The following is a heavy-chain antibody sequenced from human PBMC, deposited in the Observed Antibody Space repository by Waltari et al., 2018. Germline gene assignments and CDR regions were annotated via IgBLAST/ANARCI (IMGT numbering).Heavy chain of an antibody. CDR2: IMTDGSEE. V-gene: IGHV3-7*01. CDR1: GLTPRRDW. CDR3: ARDQWFAFDI. D-gene: IGHD3-22*01. J-gene: IGHJ3*02. Sequence: EVQLVESGGGLVQPGGSLTLSCPAHGLTPRRDWLSWVRQAPGKGSEWVANIMTDGSEEYYVDSVRGRFTISRDNAKNSLYLQMNSLRPEDTAVYYCARDQWFAFDIWGHGTMVTVSS.